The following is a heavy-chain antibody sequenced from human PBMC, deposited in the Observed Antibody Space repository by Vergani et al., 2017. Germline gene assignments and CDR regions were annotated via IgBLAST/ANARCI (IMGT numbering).Heavy chain of an antibody. CDR3: AREGTALYFDY. V-gene: IGHV4-30-2*01. D-gene: IGHD5-18*01. CDR1: GCSISSGGYS. CDR2: IYYSGST. Sequence: QLQLQESGSGLVKPSQTLSLTCAVSGCSISSGGYSWSWIRQPPGKGLEWIGYIYYSGSTYYNPSLKSRITISVDRSKNQFSLKLSSVTAADTAVYYCAREGTALYFDYWGQGTLVTVSS. J-gene: IGHJ4*02.